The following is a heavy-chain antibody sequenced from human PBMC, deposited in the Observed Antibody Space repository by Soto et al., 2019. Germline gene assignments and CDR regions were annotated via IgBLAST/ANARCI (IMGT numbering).Heavy chain of an antibody. J-gene: IGHJ4*02. Sequence: GSGPTLVNPTETLTLTCTVSVFSLSNARMGVSWIRQPPGKALEWLAHIFSNDEKSYSTSLKSRLTISKDTSKSQVVLTMTNMDPVDTATYYCARMVYTGYYYGNWGQGTLVTVSS. D-gene: IGHD3-10*01. CDR1: VFSLSNARMG. V-gene: IGHV2-26*01. CDR3: ARMVYTGYYYGN. CDR2: IFSNDEK.